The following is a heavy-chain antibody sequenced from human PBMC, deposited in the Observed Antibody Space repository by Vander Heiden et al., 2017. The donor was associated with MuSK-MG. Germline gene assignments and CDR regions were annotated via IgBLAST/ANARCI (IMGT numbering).Heavy chain of an antibody. Sequence: QLQESRPGPVKPSETLSLPCTVSGATISSDGYYWGWVRQPPGKELEWIVTIFYGGNTFYNPSLKSRVTLSVDVSNNQLSLKLTSVTAADTAVYYCVRHRPYDYWSRGAFDIWGRGTVVTVSS. CDR2: IFYGGNT. J-gene: IGHJ3*02. CDR3: VRHRPYDYWSRGAFDI. V-gene: IGHV4-39*01. D-gene: IGHD3-3*01. CDR1: GATISSDGYY.